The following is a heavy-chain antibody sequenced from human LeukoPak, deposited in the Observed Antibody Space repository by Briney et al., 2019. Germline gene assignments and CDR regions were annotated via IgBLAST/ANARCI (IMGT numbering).Heavy chain of an antibody. Sequence: SETLSLTCTVSGGSISSSSYYWGWIRQPPGKGLEWIGYIYYSGSTNYNPSLKSRVTISVDTSKNQFSLKLSSVTAADTAVYYCARIGFPYYFDYWGQGTLVTVSS. CDR3: ARIGFPYYFDY. CDR1: GGSISSSSYY. D-gene: IGHD3-10*01. V-gene: IGHV4-61*05. J-gene: IGHJ4*02. CDR2: IYYSGST.